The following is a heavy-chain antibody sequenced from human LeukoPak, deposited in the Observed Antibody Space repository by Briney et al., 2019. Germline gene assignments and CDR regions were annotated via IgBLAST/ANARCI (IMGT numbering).Heavy chain of an antibody. CDR3: ARDNYGSGSYSRYFDY. D-gene: IGHD3-10*01. V-gene: IGHV3-66*02. J-gene: IGHJ4*02. CDR2: IFGGGNT. CDR1: GFTVSSSY. Sequence: GGSLTLSCAASGFTVSSSYMRWVRQAPGKGLEWVSVIFGGGNTYYADSVKGRFTISRDNSKNTLHLQMNSLRVEDTAVYYCARDNYGSGSYSRYFDYWGLGTLVTVSS.